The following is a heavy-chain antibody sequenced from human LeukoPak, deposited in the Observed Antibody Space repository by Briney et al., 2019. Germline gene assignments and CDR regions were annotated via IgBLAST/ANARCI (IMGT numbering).Heavy chain of an antibody. CDR3: ARGRTTMIVLVITSPASPAFHYGMDV. Sequence: ASVKVSCKASGGTFSSYAISWVRQAPGQGLEWMGGIIPIFGTANYAQKFQGRVTITADESTITAYMELSSLRSEDTAVYYCARGRTTMIVLVITSPASPAFHYGMDVWGQGTTVTVSS. D-gene: IGHD3-22*01. J-gene: IGHJ6*02. V-gene: IGHV1-69*13. CDR2: IIPIFGTA. CDR1: GGTFSSYA.